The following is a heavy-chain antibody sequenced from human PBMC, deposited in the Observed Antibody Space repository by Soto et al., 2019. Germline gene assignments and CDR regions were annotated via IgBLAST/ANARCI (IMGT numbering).Heavy chain of an antibody. V-gene: IGHV3-30*18. CDR2: ISYDGSNK. D-gene: IGHD6-19*01. CDR3: AKGPLAVRQVADLDF. CDR1: GFTFSSYA. J-gene: IGHJ4*02. Sequence: QVQLVESGGGVVQPGRSLRLSCAASGFTFSSYAMHWVRQAPGKGLEWVALISYDGSNKYYGESVKGRFTISRENSKSTVYLQMNSLRAEHTAIYYCAKGPLAVRQVADLDFWGQGTLVTVSS.